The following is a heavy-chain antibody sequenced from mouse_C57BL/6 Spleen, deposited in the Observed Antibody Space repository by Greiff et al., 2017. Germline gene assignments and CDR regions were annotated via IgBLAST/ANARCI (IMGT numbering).Heavy chain of an antibody. V-gene: IGHV1-63*01. CDR2: IYPGGGYT. CDR1: GYTFTNYW. J-gene: IGHJ3*01. D-gene: IGHD2-4*01. CDR3: ARAGDYDAWFAY. Sequence: QVQLQQSGAELVRPGTSVKMSCKASGYTFTNYWIGWAKQRPGHGLEWIGDIYPGGGYTNYNEKFKGKATLTADKSSSTAYKQFSSLTSEDSAIYYCARAGDYDAWFAYWGQGTLVTVSA.